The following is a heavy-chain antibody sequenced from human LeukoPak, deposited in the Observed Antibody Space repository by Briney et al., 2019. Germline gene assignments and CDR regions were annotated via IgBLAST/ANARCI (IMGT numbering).Heavy chain of an antibody. CDR3: ARDTARTTIVGGPEY. J-gene: IGHJ4*02. D-gene: IGHD2-15*01. CDR1: GGTFSSCA. V-gene: IGHV1-69*13. CDR2: IIPIFGTA. Sequence: SVKVSCKASGGTFSSCAISWVRQAPGQGLEWMGGIIPIFGTANYAQKFQGRVTITADESTSTAYMELSSLRSEDTAVYYCARDTARTTIVGGPEYWGQGTLVTVSS.